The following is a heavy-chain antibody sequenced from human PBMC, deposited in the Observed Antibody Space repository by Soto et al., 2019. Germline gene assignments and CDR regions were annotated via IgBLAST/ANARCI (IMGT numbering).Heavy chain of an antibody. V-gene: IGHV1-2*04. CDR1: GYTFTGYY. CDR3: ARDRYGDPSFDAFDI. D-gene: IGHD4-17*01. J-gene: IGHJ3*02. CDR2: INPNSGGT. Sequence: QVQLVQSGAEVKKPGASVKVSCKASGYTFTGYYMHWVRQAPGQGLEWMGWINPNSGGTNYAQKFQGWVTMTRDTSISTAYMELSRLRSDDTAVYYCARDRYGDPSFDAFDIWGQGTMVTVSS.